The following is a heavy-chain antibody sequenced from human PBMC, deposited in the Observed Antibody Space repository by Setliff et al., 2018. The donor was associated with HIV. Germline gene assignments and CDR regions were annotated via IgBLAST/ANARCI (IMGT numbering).Heavy chain of an antibody. CDR2: IYQTGTT. V-gene: IGHV4-38-2*01. CDR1: NYSISSGSY. Sequence: KPSETLSLTCAVSNYSISSGSYWAWIRQPPGKGLEWIGSIYQTGTTYYNPSLKSRVTISVDTAQNQFSLRLRSVTAADQAVYYRARGSGRFCSGGRCSAFDYWGQGILVTVSS. J-gene: IGHJ4*02. CDR3: ARGSGRFCSGGRCSAFDY. D-gene: IGHD2-15*01.